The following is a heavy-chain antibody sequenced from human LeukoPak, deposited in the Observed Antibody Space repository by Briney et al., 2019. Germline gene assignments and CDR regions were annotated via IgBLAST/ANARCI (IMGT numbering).Heavy chain of an antibody. D-gene: IGHD3-3*01. CDR2: IYHSGST. CDR1: GGSISSSNW. Sequence: SSETLSLTCAVSGGSISSSNWWSWVRQPPGKGLEWIGEIYHSGSTNYNPSLKSRVTISVDKSKNQFSLKLSSVTAADTAVYYCAITGAYDFWSGYPLFDYWGQGTLVTVSS. CDR3: AITGAYDFWSGYPLFDY. V-gene: IGHV4-4*02. J-gene: IGHJ4*02.